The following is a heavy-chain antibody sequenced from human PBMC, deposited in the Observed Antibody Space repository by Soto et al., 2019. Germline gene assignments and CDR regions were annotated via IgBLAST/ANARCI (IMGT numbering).Heavy chain of an antibody. J-gene: IGHJ4*02. Sequence: EVQLVESGGGLVKPGGSLRLSCAASGFTFSSYTMNWVRQAPGKGLEWVSSISSSSGFIYYADSVKGRFTISRDNAKNSLYLQMTSLRAEVTAVYYCAREAVYDDYAGDYWGRGTLVSVSS. D-gene: IGHD4-17*01. CDR1: GFTFSSYT. CDR3: AREAVYDDYAGDY. V-gene: IGHV3-21*06. CDR2: ISSSSGFI.